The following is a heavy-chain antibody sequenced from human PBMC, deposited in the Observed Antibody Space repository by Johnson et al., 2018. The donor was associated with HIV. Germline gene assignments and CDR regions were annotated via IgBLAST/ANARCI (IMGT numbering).Heavy chain of an antibody. Sequence: QVQLVESGGGVVQPGRSLRLSCAASGFTFSNYGMHWVRQAPGKGLEWVAVISYDGSTEYYAEFVKGRFTISRDNSKNTLYLQMNSLRAGDTAVYYCARHKGQQYDTFDSWGQGTMVTVSS. CDR1: GFTFSNYG. V-gene: IGHV3-30*03. D-gene: IGHD6-13*01. CDR2: ISYDGSTE. CDR3: ARHKGQQYDTFDS. J-gene: IGHJ3*02.